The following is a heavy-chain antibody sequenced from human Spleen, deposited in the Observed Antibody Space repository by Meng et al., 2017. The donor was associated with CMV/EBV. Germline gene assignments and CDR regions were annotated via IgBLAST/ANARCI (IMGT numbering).Heavy chain of an antibody. V-gene: IGHV1-18*04. CDR1: GYTFTDYH. D-gene: IGHD7-27*01. CDR2: ISAYNGNT. Sequence: SCKGTGYTFTDYHIHWVRQAPGQGLGWMGWISAYNGNTNYAQKLQGRVTMTTDTSTSTAYMELRSLRSDDTAVYYCARVVGDWGFDYWGQGTLVTVSS. J-gene: IGHJ4*02. CDR3: ARVVGDWGFDY.